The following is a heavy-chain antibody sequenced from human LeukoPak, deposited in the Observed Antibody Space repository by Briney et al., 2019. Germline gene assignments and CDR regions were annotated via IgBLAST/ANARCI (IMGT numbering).Heavy chain of an antibody. J-gene: IGHJ4*02. D-gene: IGHD4-11*01. CDR2: ISGGGGNT. Sequence: GAYLRLSCAASGFTFSNYAMSWVRQAPGKGLGWVSTISGGGGNTYYADSVKGRFTISRDNSKNTLYLQMNSLRAEDTAVYYCANADPVTRGFDYWGQGSLVTVSS. CDR3: ANADPVTRGFDY. V-gene: IGHV3-23*01. CDR1: GFTFSNYA.